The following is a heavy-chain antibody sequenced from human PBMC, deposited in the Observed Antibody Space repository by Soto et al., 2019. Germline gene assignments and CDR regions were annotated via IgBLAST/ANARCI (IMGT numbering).Heavy chain of an antibody. J-gene: IGHJ5*02. CDR3: ARSTMVRGVITVNWFDP. CDR2: ISSSSSYI. CDR1: GFTFSSYS. D-gene: IGHD3-10*01. V-gene: IGHV3-21*01. Sequence: GGSLRLSCAASGFTFSSYSMNWVRQAPGKGLEWVSSISSSSSYIYYADSVKGRFTISRDNAKNSLYLQMNSLRAEDTAVYYCARSTMVRGVITVNWFDPWGQGTLVTVSS.